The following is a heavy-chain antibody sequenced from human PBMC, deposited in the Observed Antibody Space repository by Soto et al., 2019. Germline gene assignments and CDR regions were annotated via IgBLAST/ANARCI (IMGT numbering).Heavy chain of an antibody. D-gene: IGHD6-19*01. CDR1: GYTFTNYA. V-gene: IGHV1-3*01. CDR3: AKEGHSSGWSFFDY. J-gene: IGHJ4*02. CDR2: INVDNGNT. Sequence: QVQLVQSGAEVKKPGASVRVSCKASGYTFTNYAMHWVRQAPGQRHEWMGWINVDNGNTEYSQKFQGRVTISRDTSATTAYMELSSLTSEDTAVYYCAKEGHSSGWSFFDYWGQGTLVTVSS.